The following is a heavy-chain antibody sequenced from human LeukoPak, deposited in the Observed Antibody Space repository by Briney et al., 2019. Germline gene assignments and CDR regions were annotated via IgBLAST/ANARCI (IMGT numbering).Heavy chain of an antibody. D-gene: IGHD4-11*01. CDR2: ISGSGARA. Sequence: GGSLRLSCAASGFNFRGYAMSWVRQAPGKGLEWVSAISGSGARAHYAESVRGRFTVSRDNAQNTLHLQMSSLRAEDTAVYYCAKEVVLAETNYYYYAMDVWGQGTTVTVSS. V-gene: IGHV3-23*01. CDR1: GFNFRGYA. J-gene: IGHJ6*02. CDR3: AKEVVLAETNYYYYAMDV.